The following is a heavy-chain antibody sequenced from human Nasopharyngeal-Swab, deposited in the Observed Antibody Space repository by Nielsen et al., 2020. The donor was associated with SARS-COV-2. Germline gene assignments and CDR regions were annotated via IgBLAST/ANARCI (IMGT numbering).Heavy chain of an antibody. Sequence: WIRQPPGKGLEWVSSISSSSSYIYYADSVKGRFTISRDNAKNSPYLQMNSLRAEDTAVYYCARDSHCSSTSCYLWLSAYYYYMDVWGKGTTVTVSS. CDR3: ARDSHCSSTSCYLWLSAYYYYMDV. V-gene: IGHV3-21*01. CDR2: ISSSSSYI. D-gene: IGHD2-2*01. J-gene: IGHJ6*03.